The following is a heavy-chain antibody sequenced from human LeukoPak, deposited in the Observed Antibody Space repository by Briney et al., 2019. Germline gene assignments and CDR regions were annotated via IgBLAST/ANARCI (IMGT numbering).Heavy chain of an antibody. CDR2: IYSGGST. CDR1: GFIFSSHA. D-gene: IGHD6-6*01. V-gene: IGHV3-53*01. CDR3: ASLSLGHY. Sequence: PGGSLRLSCAASGFIFSSHAMSWVRQAPGKGLEWVSVIYSGGSTYYADSVKGRFTISRDTSKNTLSLQMNSLRAEDTAVYYCASLSLGHYWGQGTLVTVSS. J-gene: IGHJ4*02.